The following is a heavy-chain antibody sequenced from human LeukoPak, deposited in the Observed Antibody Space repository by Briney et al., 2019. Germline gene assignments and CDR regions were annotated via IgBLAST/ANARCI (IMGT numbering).Heavy chain of an antibody. CDR1: GGSISSSSYY. J-gene: IGHJ4*02. CDR3: ARHLASGNYPNNYFDY. CDR2: IYYTGST. Sequence: SATLSLTCTVSGGSISSSSYYWGWIRQPPGKGLEWIGTIYYTGSTYYNPSLKSRFTMSVDTSKNQFSLKLSSVTAADTAVYYCARHLASGNYPNNYFDYWGQGTLVTVSS. V-gene: IGHV4-39*01. D-gene: IGHD3-10*01.